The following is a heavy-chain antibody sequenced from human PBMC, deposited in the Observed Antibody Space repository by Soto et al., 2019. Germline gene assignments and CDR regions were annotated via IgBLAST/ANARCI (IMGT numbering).Heavy chain of an antibody. CDR1: GFTFSSYG. J-gene: IGHJ3*02. V-gene: IGHV3-21*01. Sequence: GGSLRLSCAASGFTFSSYGMHWVRQAPGKGLEWVAVISSSSSNIYYADSVKGRFTISRDNAKNSLYLQMNSLRAEDTAVYYCARDSIYSGSYRGAFDIWGQGTMVTVSS. D-gene: IGHD1-26*01. CDR3: ARDSIYSGSYRGAFDI. CDR2: ISSSSSNI.